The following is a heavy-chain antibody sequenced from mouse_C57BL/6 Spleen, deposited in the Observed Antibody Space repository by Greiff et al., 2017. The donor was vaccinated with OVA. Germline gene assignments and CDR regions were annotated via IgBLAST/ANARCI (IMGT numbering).Heavy chain of an antibody. Sequence: QVQLQQPGTELVKPGASVKLSCKASGYTFTSYWMHWVKQRPGQGLEWIGNINPSNGGTTYNEKFKSKATLTVDKSSSTAYMQLSITTSEDSAVYYCATGYYVGYFDVWGTGTTVTVSS. D-gene: IGHD2-3*01. CDR3: ATGYYVGYFDV. CDR1: GYTFTSYW. J-gene: IGHJ1*03. CDR2: INPSNGGT. V-gene: IGHV1-53*01.